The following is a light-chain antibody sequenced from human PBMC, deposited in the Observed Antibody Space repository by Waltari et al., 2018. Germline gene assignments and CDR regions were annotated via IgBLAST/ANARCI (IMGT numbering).Light chain of an antibody. CDR3: SSFSSGSTPVV. V-gene: IGLV2-14*03. CDR2: NVS. CDR1: SSDVGSYNF. J-gene: IGLJ2*01. Sequence: QSVLTQPASVSGSPGQSITISCTVTSSDVGSYNFVSWYQQHPGKAPQLIIFNVSNRPAGVSNRFSGSKSGNTASLTISGLQAEDEADFYCSSFSSGSTPVVFGGGTMLTVL.